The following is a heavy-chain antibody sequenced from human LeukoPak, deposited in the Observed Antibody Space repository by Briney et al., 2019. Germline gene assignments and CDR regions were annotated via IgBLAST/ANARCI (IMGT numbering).Heavy chain of an antibody. J-gene: IGHJ4*02. CDR3: ARVGWELSNSFDY. CDR1: GFTFSSYW. D-gene: IGHD1-26*01. CDR2: IKQGGSEK. Sequence: GGSLRLSCAASGFTFSSYWMSWVRQAPGKGLEGVANIKQGGSEKCYVDSVKGRFTISRDNAKNSLYLQMNSLRAEDTAVYYCARVGWELSNSFDYWGQGTLVTVSS. V-gene: IGHV3-7*01.